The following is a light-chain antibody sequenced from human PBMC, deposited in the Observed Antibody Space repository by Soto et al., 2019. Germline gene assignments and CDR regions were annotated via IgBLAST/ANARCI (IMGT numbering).Light chain of an antibody. CDR2: GTS. CDR3: QQYTTSSWT. Sequence: EVVLTQSPCTLSLSPGERATLSCSASQSVGSSYLAWYQQKPGQAPRVLIYGTSSRATGIPDRFSGSGSGTDFTLTISRLEPEDFAVYYCQQYTTSSWTFGQGTKVHIK. J-gene: IGKJ1*01. V-gene: IGKV3-20*01. CDR1: QSVGSSY.